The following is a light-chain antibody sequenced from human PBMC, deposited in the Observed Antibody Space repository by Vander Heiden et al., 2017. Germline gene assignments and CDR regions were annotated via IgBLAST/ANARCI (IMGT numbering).Light chain of an antibody. Sequence: IQMTQSTSSLSASVGDRVCITCRASQSIDRYLSWFQQKQGKAPKLLIYAASRFSGSGSGTHFTRTISSLQPEDFATYYCEQSYSPPLTFGGGTKVEIK. CDR3: EQSYSPPLT. CDR1: QSIDRY. J-gene: IGKJ4*01. CDR2: AA. V-gene: IGKV1-39*01.